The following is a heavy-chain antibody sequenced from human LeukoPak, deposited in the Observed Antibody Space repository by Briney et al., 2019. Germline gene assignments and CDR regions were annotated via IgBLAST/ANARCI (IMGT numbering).Heavy chain of an antibody. CDR2: ISYDGSNK. CDR1: GFTFSSYA. V-gene: IGHV3-30-3*01. J-gene: IGHJ4*02. Sequence: GGSLRLSCAASGFTFSSYAMHWVRQAPGKGLEWVAVISYDGSNKYYADSVKGRFTISRDNSKNTLYLQMNSLRVEDTAVYYCAREEGPLDYWGQGTLVTVSS. CDR3: AREEGPLDY.